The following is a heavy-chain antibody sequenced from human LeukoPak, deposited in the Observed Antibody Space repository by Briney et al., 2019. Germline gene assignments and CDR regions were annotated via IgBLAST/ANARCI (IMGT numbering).Heavy chain of an antibody. J-gene: IGHJ4*02. Sequence: GGSLRLSCAAAGFTFRRYAMGWGRQAPGKGVEWVSAISGSGRSTSYADPVKGRFTISRVNSKNTLYLQMNSLRAEDTAVYYCAKGIALYDFSSRFQVGPLDYWGQGTLVTVSS. CDR1: GFTFRRYA. CDR2: ISGSGRST. D-gene: IGHD3-3*01. V-gene: IGHV3-23*01. CDR3: AKGIALYDFSSRFQVGPLDY.